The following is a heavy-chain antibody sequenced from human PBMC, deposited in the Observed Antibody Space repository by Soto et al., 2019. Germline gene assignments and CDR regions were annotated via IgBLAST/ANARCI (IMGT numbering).Heavy chain of an antibody. V-gene: IGHV4-30-4*01. CDR3: ARGRYCLTGRCFPNWFDS. CDR1: GDSISNLDYF. Sequence: SETLSLTCSVSGDSISNLDYFWAWIRQPPGQALEYIGYIYKSATTYYNPSFESRVAVSVDTSKSQFSLNVTSVTAADTAVYFCARGRYCLTGRCFPNWFDSWGQGALVTVSS. J-gene: IGHJ5*01. CDR2: IYKSATT. D-gene: IGHD7-27*01.